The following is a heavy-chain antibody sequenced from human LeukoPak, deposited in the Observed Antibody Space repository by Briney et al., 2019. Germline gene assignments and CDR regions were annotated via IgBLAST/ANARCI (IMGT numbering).Heavy chain of an antibody. CDR2: IIPILGIA. V-gene: IGHV1-69*04. Sequence: SVKVSCKASGYTFTSYGISWVRQAPGQGLEWMGRIIPILGIANYAQKFQGRVTITADKSTSTAYMELSSLRSEDTAVYYCASPKGNYYGSGSYYTYYFDYWGQGTRVTVPS. CDR3: ASPKGNYYGSGSYYTYYFDY. CDR1: GYTFTSYG. D-gene: IGHD3-10*01. J-gene: IGHJ4*02.